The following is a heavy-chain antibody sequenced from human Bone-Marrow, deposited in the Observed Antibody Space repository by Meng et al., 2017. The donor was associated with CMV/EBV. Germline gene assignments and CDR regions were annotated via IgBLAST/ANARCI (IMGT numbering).Heavy chain of an antibody. D-gene: IGHD2-2*01. CDR1: GGSISSYY. V-gene: IGHV4-59*12. CDR2: MYYSGST. J-gene: IGHJ5*02. CDR3: AREGDCSSTSCPYNWFDP. Sequence: SETLSLTCTVSGGSISSYYWSWIRQPPGKGLQWIGYMYYSGSTNYNPSLKSRVTISVDTSKNQFSLKLSSVTAADTAVYYCAREGDCSSTSCPYNWFDPWGQGTLVTVSS.